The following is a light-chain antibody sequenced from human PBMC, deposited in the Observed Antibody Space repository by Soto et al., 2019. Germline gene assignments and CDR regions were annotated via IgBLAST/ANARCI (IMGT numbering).Light chain of an antibody. CDR3: QQRGNWPWT. V-gene: IGKV3-11*01. CDR2: DAS. J-gene: IGKJ1*01. Sequence: EVVLTQSPATLSLSPGDRATLSCRASQSVSSYLAWYQQKPGQAPRLLIYDASNRATGIPARFSGSGPGTDFALTISSLEPEDFAVYYCQQRGNWPWTFGQGTKVEIK. CDR1: QSVSSY.